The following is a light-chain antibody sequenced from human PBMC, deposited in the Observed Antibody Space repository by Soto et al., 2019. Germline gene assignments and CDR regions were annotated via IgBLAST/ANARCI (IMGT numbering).Light chain of an antibody. CDR3: QQRSNWPPIT. Sequence: IVMPQSPVTLSVSPGERATLSCRASQSVSSNLAWYRQKPGQAPRLLIYDASNRATGIPARFSGSGSGTDFTLTISSLEPEDFAVYYCQQRSNWPPITFGQGTRLEI. V-gene: IGKV3-11*01. J-gene: IGKJ5*01. CDR1: QSVSSN. CDR2: DAS.